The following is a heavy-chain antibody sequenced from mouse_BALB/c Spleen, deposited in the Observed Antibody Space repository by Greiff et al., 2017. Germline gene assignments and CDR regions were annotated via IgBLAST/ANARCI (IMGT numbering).Heavy chain of an antibody. V-gene: IGHV1S22*01. CDR1: GYTFTSYW. CDR2: IYPGSGST. Sequence: LQQPGSELVRPGASVKLSCKASGYTFTSYWMHWVKQRPGQGLEWIGNIYPGSGSTNYDEKFKSKATLTVDTSSSTAYMQLSSLTSEDSAVYYCTNYYYGSSYVGFAYWGQGTLVTVSA. J-gene: IGHJ3*01. CDR3: TNYYYGSSYVGFAY. D-gene: IGHD1-1*01.